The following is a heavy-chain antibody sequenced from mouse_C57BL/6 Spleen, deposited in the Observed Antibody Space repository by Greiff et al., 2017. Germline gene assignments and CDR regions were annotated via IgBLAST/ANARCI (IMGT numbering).Heavy chain of an antibody. CDR2: FYPGDGDT. V-gene: IGHV1-82*01. CDR1: GYAFSSSW. J-gene: IGHJ2*01. D-gene: IGHD1-1*01. CDR3: ARSSYYGSRDFDY. Sequence: QVQLQQSGPELVKPGASVKISCKASGYAFSSSWMNWVKQRPGKGLEWIGRFYPGDGDTNYNGKFKGKATLTADKSSSTAYMQLSSLTSEDSAVYFCARSSYYGSRDFDYWGQGTTLTVSS.